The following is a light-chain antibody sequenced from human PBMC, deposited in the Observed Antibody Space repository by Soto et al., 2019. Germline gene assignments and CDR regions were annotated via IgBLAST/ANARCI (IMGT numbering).Light chain of an antibody. CDR3: QQHANSHGT. CDR1: QSVSTNY. Sequence: EKVMVQSPGTVSLSRGERATLYCSSSQSVSTNYVAWYQQKPGQAPRLLIYGASSRASGIPDRFRGSGSGTDFTLTISRREPEDFAVYYCQQHANSHGTFGQGTKVDI. V-gene: IGKV3-20*01. J-gene: IGKJ1*01. CDR2: GAS.